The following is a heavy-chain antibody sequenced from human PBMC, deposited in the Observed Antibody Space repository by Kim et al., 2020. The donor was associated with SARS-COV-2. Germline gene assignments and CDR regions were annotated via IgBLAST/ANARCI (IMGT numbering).Heavy chain of an antibody. CDR1: GFTFSSYS. CDR2: ISSSSSTI. D-gene: IGHD3-10*01. Sequence: GGSLRLSCAASGFTFSSYSMNWVRQAPGKGLEWVSYISSSSSTIYYADSVKGRFTISRDNAKNSLYLQMNSLRDEDTAVYYCARLRLEVMVRGVIIPPAYYYGMDVWGQGTTVTVSS. V-gene: IGHV3-48*02. J-gene: IGHJ6*02. CDR3: ARLRLEVMVRGVIIPPAYYYGMDV.